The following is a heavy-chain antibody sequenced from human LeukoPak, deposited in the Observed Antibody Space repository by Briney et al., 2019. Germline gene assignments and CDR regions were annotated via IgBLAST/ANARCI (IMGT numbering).Heavy chain of an antibody. CDR3: ARGPSIGWLLSQIDY. V-gene: IGHV1-2*02. CDR1: GYTFTGYY. D-gene: IGHD6-19*01. CDR2: INPNSGGT. J-gene: IGHJ4*02. Sequence: GASVKVSCKASGYTFTGYYMHWVRQAPGQGLEWMGWINPNSGGTDYAQRFQGRVTMTRDTSISTAYMELSRLRSDDTAVYYCARGPSIGWLLSQIDYWGQGTLVTVSS.